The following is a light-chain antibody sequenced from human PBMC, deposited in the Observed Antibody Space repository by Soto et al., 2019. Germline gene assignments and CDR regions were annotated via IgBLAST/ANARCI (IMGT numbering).Light chain of an antibody. CDR3: QQYGHSLWT. CDR2: CAS. CDR1: QSVSSGH. Sequence: DIVLTQSPGTLCLSTGERASLSCRASQSVSSGHLAWYQQKHGQAPTLLIYCASSRATVIPDRFSGSGSGTDFTLTISRLEPEDYAVYYCQQYGHSLWTFGQGTKVDIK. V-gene: IGKV3-20*01. J-gene: IGKJ1*01.